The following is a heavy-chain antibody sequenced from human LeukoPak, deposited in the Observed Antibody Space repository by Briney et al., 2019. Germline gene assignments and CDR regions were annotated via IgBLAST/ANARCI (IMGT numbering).Heavy chain of an antibody. CDR2: ISYTGNT. CDR1: GGSVSGYY. V-gene: IGHV4-59*02. CDR3: ARASRGFGELYRPYNWFDP. D-gene: IGHD3-10*01. Sequence: SETLSLTCTVSGGSVSGYYWSWIRQPPGKGLEWIGYISYTGNTNYNPSLKSRVTISVDTSKKQFSLKLSSVTAADTAVYYCARASRGFGELYRPYNWFDPWGQGTLVTVSS. J-gene: IGHJ5*02.